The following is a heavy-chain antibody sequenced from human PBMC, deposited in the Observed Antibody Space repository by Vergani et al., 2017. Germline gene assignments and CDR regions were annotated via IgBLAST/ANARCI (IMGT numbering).Heavy chain of an antibody. J-gene: IGHJ6*03. V-gene: IGHV1-69*01. CDR1: GGTFSSYA. CDR2: IIPIFGTA. Sequence: QVQLVQSGAEVKKPGSSVKVSCKASGGTFSSYAISWVRQAPGQGLEWMGGIIPIFGTANYAQKFQGRVTITADESTSAAYMELSSLRSEDTAVYYCARTVTTGRYYYYYYMDVWGKGTTVTVSS. CDR3: ARTVTTGRYYYYYYMDV. D-gene: IGHD4-17*01.